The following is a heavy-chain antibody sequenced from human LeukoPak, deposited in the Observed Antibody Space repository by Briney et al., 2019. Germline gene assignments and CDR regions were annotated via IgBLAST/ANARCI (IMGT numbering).Heavy chain of an antibody. CDR3: ARAYGPIAPPDY. Sequence: SVKVSCKASGGTFSSYAISWVRQAPGQGLEWMGGIIPIFGTANYAQKFQGRVTITADESTSTAYMELSSLRSEDTAVYCCARAYGPIAPPDYWGQGTLVTVSS. V-gene: IGHV1-69*01. CDR2: IIPIFGTA. J-gene: IGHJ4*02. CDR1: GGTFSSYA. D-gene: IGHD3-10*01.